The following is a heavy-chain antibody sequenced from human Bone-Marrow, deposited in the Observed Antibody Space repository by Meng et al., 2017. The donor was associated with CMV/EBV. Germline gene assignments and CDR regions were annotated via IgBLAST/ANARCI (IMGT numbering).Heavy chain of an antibody. CDR2: IYYSGST. J-gene: IGHJ6*02. CDR3: ARLGYCSSTSCYTAHYHGMAV. CDR1: GGSVSSGSYY. V-gene: IGHV4-61*01. Sequence: SETLSLTCTVSGGSVSSGSYYWSWIRQPPGKGLEWIGYIYYSGSTNYNPSLKSRVTISVDTSKNQFSLKLSSVTAADTAVYYCARLGYCSSTSCYTAHYHGMAVWGQGHTVHVYS. D-gene: IGHD2-2*02.